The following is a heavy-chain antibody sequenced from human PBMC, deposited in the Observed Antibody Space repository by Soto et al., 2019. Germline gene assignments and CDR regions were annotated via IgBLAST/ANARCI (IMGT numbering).Heavy chain of an antibody. Sequence: QVQLVESGGGVVQPGRSLRLSCAASGFTFSSNGMHWVRQAPGKGLEWVAVISYDGSKKYYADSVKGRFTISRDNSKNTRYLQMNSLRADDTAVYYCAKGTAMVVDYWGQGTLVTVSS. CDR2: ISYDGSKK. J-gene: IGHJ4*02. CDR1: GFTFSSNG. CDR3: AKGTAMVVDY. D-gene: IGHD5-18*01. V-gene: IGHV3-30*18.